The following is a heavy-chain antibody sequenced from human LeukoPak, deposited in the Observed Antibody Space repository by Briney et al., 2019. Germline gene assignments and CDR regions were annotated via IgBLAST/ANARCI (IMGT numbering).Heavy chain of an antibody. J-gene: IGHJ4*02. D-gene: IGHD1-26*01. CDR3: ARDRSYSGGYFDY. Sequence: GGSLRLSCAASGFTFISYAMSWVRQAPGKGLEWMSVITGTGGSTYYADSVKGRFTISRDNSKNTLYLQMNSLRAEDTAVYYCARDRSYSGGYFDYWGQGTLVTVSS. V-gene: IGHV3-23*01. CDR2: ITGTGGST. CDR1: GFTFISYA.